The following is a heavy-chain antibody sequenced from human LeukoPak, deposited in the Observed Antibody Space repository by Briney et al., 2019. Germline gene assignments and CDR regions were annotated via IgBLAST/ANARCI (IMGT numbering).Heavy chain of an antibody. D-gene: IGHD3-9*01. CDR2: INPNSGGT. J-gene: IGHJ4*02. V-gene: IGHV1-2*06. CDR3: ARETGYFDFDY. CDR1: GYTFTGYY. Sequence: GASVKVSCKASGYTFTGYYMHWVRQAPGQGLEWMGRINPNSGGTDYAQNFQGRVTMTRDTSISTAHMELSRLRSDDTAVYYCARETGYFDFDYWGQGTLVTVSS.